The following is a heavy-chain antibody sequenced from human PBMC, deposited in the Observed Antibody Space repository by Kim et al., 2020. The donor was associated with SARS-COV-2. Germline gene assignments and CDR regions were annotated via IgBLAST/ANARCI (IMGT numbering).Heavy chain of an antibody. CDR3: ASEGYCSGGSCTDY. D-gene: IGHD2-15*01. J-gene: IGHJ4*02. V-gene: IGHV3-53*01. CDR2: IYSGGST. Sequence: GGSLRLSCAASGFTVSSNYMSWVRQAPGKGLEWVSVIYSGGSTYYADSVKGRFTISRDNSKNTLYLQMNSLRAKDTAVYYCASEGYCSGGSCTDYWGQGTLVTVSS. CDR1: GFTVSSNY.